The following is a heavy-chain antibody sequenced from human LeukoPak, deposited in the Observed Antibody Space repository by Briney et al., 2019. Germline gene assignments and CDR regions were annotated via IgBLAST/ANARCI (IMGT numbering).Heavy chain of an antibody. Sequence: PGGSLRLSCAASGFTFSSYWMHWVRQVPGKGLVWVSHINSDGSSTEYADSVKGRFTISRDNAKNTQYMQMNSLRAEDTAVYYCASGAYYNDYWGQGTLVTVSS. V-gene: IGHV3-74*03. CDR2: INSDGSST. CDR1: GFTFSSYW. D-gene: IGHD3-22*01. CDR3: ASGAYYNDY. J-gene: IGHJ4*02.